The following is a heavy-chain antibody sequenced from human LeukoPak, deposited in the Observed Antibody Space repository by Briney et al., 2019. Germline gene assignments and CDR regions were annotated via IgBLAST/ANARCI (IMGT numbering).Heavy chain of an antibody. Sequence: GESLRISCKGSGYSFTSYWISWVRQMPGKGLEWMGRIDPSDSYTNSSPSFQGHVTISVDKSIGTAYLQWSSLKASDTAIYYCARQWGDCSSTSCYSAYWGQGTLVTVSS. CDR3: ARQWGDCSSTSCYSAY. D-gene: IGHD2-2*01. V-gene: IGHV5-10-1*01. CDR1: GYSFTSYW. J-gene: IGHJ4*02. CDR2: IDPSDSYT.